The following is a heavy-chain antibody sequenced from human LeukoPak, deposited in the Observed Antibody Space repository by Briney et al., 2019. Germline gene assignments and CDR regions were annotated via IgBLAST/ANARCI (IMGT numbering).Heavy chain of an antibody. CDR3: ASIAAAGTLSRDY. J-gene: IGHJ4*02. CDR1: GGSFSGYY. D-gene: IGHD6-13*01. CDR2: INHSGST. V-gene: IGHV4-34*01. Sequence: SETLSLTCAVYGGSFSGYYWSWIRQPPGKGLEWIGEINHSGSTNYNPSLKSRVTISVDTSKNQFSLKLSSVTAADTAVYYCASIAAAGTLSRDYWGQGTLVTVSS.